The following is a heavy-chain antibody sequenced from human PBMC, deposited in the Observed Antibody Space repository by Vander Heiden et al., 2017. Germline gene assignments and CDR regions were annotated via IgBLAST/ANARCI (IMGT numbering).Heavy chain of an antibody. CDR2: ISYEGSNK. Sequence: QVQLVESGGGVVQPGRSLILSCAASGFTFSSYAMHWVRQAPGKGLEWVAVISYEGSNKYYADSVKGRFTISRDNSKNTLYLQMNSLRAEDTAVYYCARDRAKYYDSSGYYPAHWGQGTLVTVSS. J-gene: IGHJ4*02. CDR1: GFTFSSYA. V-gene: IGHV3-30-3*01. D-gene: IGHD3-22*01. CDR3: ARDRAKYYDSSGYYPAH.